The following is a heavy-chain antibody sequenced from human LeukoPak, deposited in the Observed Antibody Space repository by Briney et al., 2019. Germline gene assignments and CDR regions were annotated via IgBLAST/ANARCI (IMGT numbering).Heavy chain of an antibody. CDR2: IYYSGST. J-gene: IGHJ6*03. CDR3: TGGYYMDV. D-gene: IGHD3-16*01. Sequence: SETLSLTSTVAGASIGSYYWSWIRQPPGKGLEWIGYIYYSGSTNYNPSLKSRVTISVDTSKNQFSLKLSSVTAADTAVYYCTGGYYMDVWGKGTTVTVSS. V-gene: IGHV4-59*01. CDR1: GASIGSYY.